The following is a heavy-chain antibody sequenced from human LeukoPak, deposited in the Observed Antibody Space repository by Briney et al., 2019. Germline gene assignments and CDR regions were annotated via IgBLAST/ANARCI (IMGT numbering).Heavy chain of an antibody. Sequence: SETLSLTCTVSGAYIYNFYWSWIRQPAGKGPEWIGHIYTDGTTKYNPSLRSRVTMSADATKDQFSLKLTSVTAAVTVVYYGAKAGGGAFDPWGPGTLVIVSS. V-gene: IGHV4-4*07. CDR2: IYTDGTT. J-gene: IGHJ5*02. D-gene: IGHD3-16*01. CDR3: AKAGGGAFDP. CDR1: GAYIYNFY.